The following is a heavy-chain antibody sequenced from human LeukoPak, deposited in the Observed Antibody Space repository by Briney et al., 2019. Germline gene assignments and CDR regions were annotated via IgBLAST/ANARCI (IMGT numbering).Heavy chain of an antibody. CDR2: ISYDGSNK. V-gene: IGHV3-30*04. CDR1: GFTFSSYA. Sequence: QSGGSLRLSCAASGFTFSSYAMHWVRQAPGKGLEWVAVISYDGSNKYYADSVKGRFTISRDNSKNTLYLQMNSLRAEDTAVYYCARDQGPLLLRLGELSPSGSGFDYWGQGTLVTVSS. D-gene: IGHD3-16*02. J-gene: IGHJ4*02. CDR3: ARDQGPLLLRLGELSPSGSGFDY.